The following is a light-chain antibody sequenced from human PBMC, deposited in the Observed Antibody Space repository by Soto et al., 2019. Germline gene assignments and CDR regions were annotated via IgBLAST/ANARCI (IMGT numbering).Light chain of an antibody. V-gene: IGKV2-24*01. CDR1: QSLVHSDGDTY. CDR2: KVS. J-gene: IGKJ5*01. CDR3: MQATQLRT. Sequence: DIVLTQTPLSSPVTLGQPASISCRSTQSLVHSDGDTYLNWLQQRPGQPPRLLIYKVSKRFSGVPDRFSGSGSGTDFILRISRVEPEDVGVYYCMQATQLRTFGQGTRLEIK.